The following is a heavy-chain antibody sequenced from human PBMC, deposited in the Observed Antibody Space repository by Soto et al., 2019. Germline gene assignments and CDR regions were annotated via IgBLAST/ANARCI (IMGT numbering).Heavy chain of an antibody. CDR1: GGSLSSSSYY. D-gene: IGHD3-22*01. J-gene: IGHJ6*02. Sequence: SETLSLTCTVSGGSLSSSSYYWGWIRQPPGKGLEWIGSIYYSGSTYYNPSLKSRVTISVDTSKNQFSLKLSSVTAADTAVYYCARQYYYDSSGYSKPHYYYYGMDVWGQGTTVTVSS. V-gene: IGHV4-39*01. CDR3: ARQYYYDSSGYSKPHYYYYGMDV. CDR2: IYYSGST.